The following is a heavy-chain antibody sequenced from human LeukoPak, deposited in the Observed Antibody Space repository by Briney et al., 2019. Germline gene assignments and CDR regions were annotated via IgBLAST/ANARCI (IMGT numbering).Heavy chain of an antibody. CDR2: ISHDGSDK. V-gene: IGHV3-30*03. D-gene: IGHD3-22*01. CDR3: ARAPFYYDSSGYPYFDG. CDR1: GFTFSSYG. J-gene: IGHJ4*02. Sequence: GRSLRLSCVASGFTFSSYGMHWVRQAPGKGLEWLAGISHDGSDKYYADSVKGRFTISRDNSKNTLYLQMNSLRAEDTALYYCARAPFYYDSSGYPYFDGWGQGTLVTVSS.